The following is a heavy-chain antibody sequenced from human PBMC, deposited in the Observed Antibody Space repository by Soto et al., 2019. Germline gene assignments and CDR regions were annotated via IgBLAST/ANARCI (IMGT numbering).Heavy chain of an antibody. J-gene: IGHJ4*02. Sequence: SETLSLTCAVYGGSFSGYYWSWIRQPPGKGLEWIGEINHSGSTNYNPSLKSRVTISVDTSKNQFSLKLSSVTAADTAVYYCARVGQQTHLDYWGQGTLVTVSS. V-gene: IGHV4-34*01. CDR1: GGSFSGYY. D-gene: IGHD6-13*01. CDR2: INHSGST. CDR3: ARVGQQTHLDY.